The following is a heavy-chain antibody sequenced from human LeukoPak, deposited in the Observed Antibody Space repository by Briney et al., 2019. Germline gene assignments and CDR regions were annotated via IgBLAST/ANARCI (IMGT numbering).Heavy chain of an antibody. CDR3: ARAAHSTDLGPHFDY. CDR1: GGSISSGDYY. D-gene: IGHD2/OR15-2a*01. CDR2: IYSSGST. V-gene: IGHV4-30-4*01. Sequence: PSETLSLTCTVSGGSISSGDYYWSWIRQPPGKGLEWIGYIYSSGSTYYNPSLKSRVTISVDTSKNQFSLKLSSVTAADTAVYYCARAAHSTDLGPHFDYWGQGTLVTVSS. J-gene: IGHJ4*02.